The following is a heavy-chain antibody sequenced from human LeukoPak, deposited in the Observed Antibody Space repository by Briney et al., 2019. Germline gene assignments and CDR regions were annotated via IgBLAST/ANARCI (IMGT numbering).Heavy chain of an antibody. V-gene: IGHV1-2*02. CDR3: ARDLGSHGGESAYYFDY. J-gene: IGHJ4*02. Sequence: ASVKVSCKASGYIFTDYYIHWVRQAPGQGLEWMGWISPNSGGTNYAQKFKGRVTITTDTSISTAYMDLSSLRSDDTAVYYCARDLGSHGGESAYYFDYWGQGTLVTVSS. CDR1: GYIFTDYY. CDR2: ISPNSGGT. D-gene: IGHD3-10*01.